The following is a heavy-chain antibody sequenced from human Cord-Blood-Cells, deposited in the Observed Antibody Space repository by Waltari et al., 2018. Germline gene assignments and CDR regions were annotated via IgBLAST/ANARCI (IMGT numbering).Heavy chain of an antibody. D-gene: IGHD6-19*01. V-gene: IGHV1-2*04. CDR2: INPNSGGT. Sequence: QVQLVQSGAEVKKHGASVKVSCKACGYTFTGYYMHWVRPAPGQGLEWMGWINPNSGGTNYAQKFQGWVTMTRDTSISTAYMELSRLRSDDTAVYYCARTRSGWYWYFDLWGRGTLVTVSS. J-gene: IGHJ2*01. CDR3: ARTRSGWYWYFDL. CDR1: GYTFTGYY.